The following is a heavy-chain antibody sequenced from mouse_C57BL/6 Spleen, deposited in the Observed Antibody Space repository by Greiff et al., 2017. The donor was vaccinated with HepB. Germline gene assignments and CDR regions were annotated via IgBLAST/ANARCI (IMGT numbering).Heavy chain of an antibody. V-gene: IGHV1-82*01. CDR3: ARENPFLPYAMDY. CDR1: GYAFSSSW. CDR2: IYPGDGDT. J-gene: IGHJ4*01. Sequence: LQESGPELVKPGASVKISCKASGYAFSSSWMNWVKQRPGKGLEWIGRIYPGDGDTNYNGKFKGKATLTADKSSSTAYMQLSSLTSEDSAVYFCARENPFLPYAMDYWGQGTSVTVSS.